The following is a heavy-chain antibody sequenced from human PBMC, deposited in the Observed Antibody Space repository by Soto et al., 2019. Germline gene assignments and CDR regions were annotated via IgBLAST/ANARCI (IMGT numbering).Heavy chain of an antibody. V-gene: IGHV1-2*02. CDR3: ARERYQVISDGMDV. CDR1: GYTFTGYY. Sequence: GASVKVSCKASGYTFTGYYIHWVREAPGQGLEWMGWINPQTGGTGYAQKFQGRVTLSRDTSINTAYLELSRLRFDDAAVYFCARERYQVISDGMDVRGQGTTVTVSS. J-gene: IGHJ6*02. D-gene: IGHD2-2*01. CDR2: INPQTGGT.